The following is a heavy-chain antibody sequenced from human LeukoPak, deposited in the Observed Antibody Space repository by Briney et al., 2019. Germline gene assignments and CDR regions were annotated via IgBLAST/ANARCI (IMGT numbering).Heavy chain of an antibody. CDR2: VSHDGNNK. CDR3: AKEGYHLSGSTLDF. D-gene: IGHD3-10*01. V-gene: IGHV3-30*18. Sequence: GRSLSLSCAASVFTFSSYGMHWVREAPGKGLEGVAVVSHDGNNKYYADSVKGGFAISRDNSKNTLYVHLNRLRVEDSAVYYSAKEGYHLSGSTLDFWGQGTLLRVSS. CDR1: VFTFSSYG. J-gene: IGHJ4*02.